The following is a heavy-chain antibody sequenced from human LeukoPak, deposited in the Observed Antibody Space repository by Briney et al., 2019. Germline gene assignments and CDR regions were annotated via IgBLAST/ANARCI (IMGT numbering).Heavy chain of an antibody. D-gene: IGHD3-10*01. CDR2: IYSGGST. Sequence: GGSLRLSCAASGFTVSSNYMSWVRQAPGKGLEWVSVIYSGGSTYYADSVKGRFTISRDNSKNTLYLQMNSLRAEDTAVYYCARDGPRVRGVRGFDYWGQGTLVTVSS. V-gene: IGHV3-53*01. J-gene: IGHJ4*02. CDR3: ARDGPRVRGVRGFDY. CDR1: GFTVSSNY.